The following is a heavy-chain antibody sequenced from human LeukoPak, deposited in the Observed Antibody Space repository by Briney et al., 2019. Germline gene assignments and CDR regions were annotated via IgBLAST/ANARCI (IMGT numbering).Heavy chain of an antibody. CDR3: ARPSPPGDGYNPCDY. CDR1: GFNFHNFA. Sequence: GGSLRLSCAASGFNFHNFAMHWVRQAPGKGLEWVAVISNDERNKYYTDSVKGRFTISRDNSKSTVYLQMSSLRPEDTAVYYCARPSPPGDGYNPCDYWGPGALVIVSS. CDR2: ISNDERNK. D-gene: IGHD5-24*01. J-gene: IGHJ4*02. V-gene: IGHV3-30*04.